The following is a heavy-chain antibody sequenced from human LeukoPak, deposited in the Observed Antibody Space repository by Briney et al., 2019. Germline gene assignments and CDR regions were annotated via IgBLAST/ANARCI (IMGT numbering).Heavy chain of an antibody. CDR3: ARDVGINRFDY. CDR1: GYTFTGYY. J-gene: IGHJ4*02. CDR2: INPNSGGT. V-gene: IGHV1-2*02. D-gene: IGHD7-27*01. Sequence: ASVKVSCKASGYTFTGYYMHWVRQAPGQGLEWMGWINPNSGGTNYAQKFQGRVTMTRDTSISTAYMELTSLRSDDTAIYYCARDVGINRFDYWGQGTLVTVSS.